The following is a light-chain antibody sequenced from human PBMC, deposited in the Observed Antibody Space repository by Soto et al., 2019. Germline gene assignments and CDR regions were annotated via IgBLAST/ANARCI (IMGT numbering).Light chain of an antibody. J-gene: IGKJ2*01. CDR3: QQSYSTPYT. CDR2: AAS. Sequence: DIQMTQSPSSLSASVGDRVTITCRASQSINSYLNWYQQKPGKAPKLLIYAASSLQSGVPSRFSGSGSGTDITLTISSLQPEDFATYYCQQSYSTPYTFGQGTKVDIK. V-gene: IGKV1-39*01. CDR1: QSINSY.